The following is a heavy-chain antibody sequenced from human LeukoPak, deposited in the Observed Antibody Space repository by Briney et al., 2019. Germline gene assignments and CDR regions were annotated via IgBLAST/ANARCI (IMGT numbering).Heavy chain of an antibody. J-gene: IGHJ4*02. V-gene: IGHV4-38-2*02. Sequence: ETSETLSLTCTVSGYSISSGYYWAWIRQPPGKGLECIGNIYQSGITYYNPSLKSRVTISVDTSKHQFSLKLTSVPATDTGVYYWARSRMSGSTFDYWGQGTLVTASS. D-gene: IGHD2-2*01. CDR3: ARSRMSGSTFDY. CDR2: IYQSGIT. CDR1: GYSISSGYY.